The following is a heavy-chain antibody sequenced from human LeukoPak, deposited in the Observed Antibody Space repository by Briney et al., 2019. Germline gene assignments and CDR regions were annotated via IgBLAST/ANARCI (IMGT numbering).Heavy chain of an antibody. Sequence: SQTLSLTCTVSGGSISSGGYYWSWIRQHPGKGLEGIGYIYYSGSTYYNPSLKSRVTISVDTSKNQFSLKLSSVTAADTAVYYCARDRYYDSSGYPYYMDVWGKGTTVTVSS. J-gene: IGHJ6*03. CDR1: GGSISSGGYY. D-gene: IGHD3-22*01. V-gene: IGHV4-31*03. CDR2: IYYSGST. CDR3: ARDRYYDSSGYPYYMDV.